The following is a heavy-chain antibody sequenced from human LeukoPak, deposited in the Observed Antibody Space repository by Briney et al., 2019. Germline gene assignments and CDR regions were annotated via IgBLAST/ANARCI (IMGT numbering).Heavy chain of an antibody. CDR1: GGSISSYY. CDR2: IYYSGST. J-gene: IGHJ6*02. Sequence: SETLSLTCTVSGGSISSYYWSWIRQPPGKGLEWIGYIYYSGSTNYNPSLKCRVTISVDTSKNQFSLKLSSVTAADTAVYYCARAGGGSSSTYYYGMDVWGQGTTVTVSS. CDR3: ARAGGGSSSTYYYGMDV. D-gene: IGHD6-13*01. V-gene: IGHV4-59*01.